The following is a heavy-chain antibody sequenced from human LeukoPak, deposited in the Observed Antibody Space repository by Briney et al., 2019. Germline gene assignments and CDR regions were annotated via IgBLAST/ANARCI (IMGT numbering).Heavy chain of an antibody. CDR1: GYTFTSYY. D-gene: IGHD1-26*01. J-gene: IGHJ4*02. V-gene: IGHV1-46*01. Sequence: ASVKVSCKASGYTFTSYYMHWVRQAPGQGLEWTGLINPSGGTTSYAQKFQGRVTMTRDTSTSTVYMELSSLRSEDTAVYYCARVILVGGTPEYYFDYWGQGTLVTVSS. CDR2: INPSGGTT. CDR3: ARVILVGGTPEYYFDY.